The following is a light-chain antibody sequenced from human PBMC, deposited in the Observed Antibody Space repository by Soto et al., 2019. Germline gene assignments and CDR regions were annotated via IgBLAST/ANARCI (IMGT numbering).Light chain of an antibody. CDR2: DAS. J-gene: IGKJ1*01. CDR1: QSVSSY. V-gene: IGKV3-11*01. Sequence: EIVLTQSPATLSLSPGERATLSCRASQSVSSYFAWYQQKPGQAPRLLIYDASNRATGIPARFSGSGSGTDFTLTICSLEPEDFAVYYCQQRSNWPVTFGQGTRVEIK. CDR3: QQRSNWPVT.